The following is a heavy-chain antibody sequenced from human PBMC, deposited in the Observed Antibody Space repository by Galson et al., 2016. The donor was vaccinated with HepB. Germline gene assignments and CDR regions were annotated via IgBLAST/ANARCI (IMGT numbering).Heavy chain of an antibody. CDR2: IYPGDSST. CDR1: GYRFTSYW. V-gene: IGHV5-51*01. CDR3: ARQAHPNYDFWTGEGNWFDP. J-gene: IGHJ5*02. D-gene: IGHD3-3*01. Sequence: QSGAEVKKPGESLKISCKASGYRFTSYWISWVRQMPGKGLEWMGIIYPGDSSTTYSPSFQGQVTISADTSISTAYLQWTSLRASDTAMYYCARQAHPNYDFWTGEGNWFDPWGQGTLVTVSS.